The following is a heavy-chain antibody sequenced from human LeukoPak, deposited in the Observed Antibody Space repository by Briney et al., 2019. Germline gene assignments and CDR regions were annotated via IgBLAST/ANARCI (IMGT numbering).Heavy chain of an antibody. V-gene: IGHV3-23*01. CDR3: AKDMWELRFFDY. CDR1: GFTFSSYA. CDR2: ISGSGGST. Sequence: GGSLRLSCAASGFTFSSYAMSWARQAPGKGLEWVSAISGSGGSTYYADSVKGRFTISRDNSKNTLYLQMNSLRAEDTAVYYCAKDMWELRFFDYWGQGTLVTVSS. D-gene: IGHD1-26*01. J-gene: IGHJ4*02.